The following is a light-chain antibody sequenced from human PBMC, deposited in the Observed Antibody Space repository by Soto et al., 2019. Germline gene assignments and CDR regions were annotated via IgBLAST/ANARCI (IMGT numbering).Light chain of an antibody. CDR3: SSRTSSITYV. CDR1: SSDVGGYNY. CDR2: EVS. V-gene: IGLV2-14*01. Sequence: QSVLTQPASVSGSPGQSITISCTGTSSDVGGYNYVSWYQQHPGKAPKLMIYEVSNRPSGISSRFSGSKSGNTASLTISGLQAEDEADYCCSSRTSSITYVFGTG. J-gene: IGLJ1*01.